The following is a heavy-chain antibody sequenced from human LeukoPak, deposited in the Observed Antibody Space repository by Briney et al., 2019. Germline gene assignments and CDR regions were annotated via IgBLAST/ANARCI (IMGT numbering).Heavy chain of an antibody. CDR2: IYSGGST. J-gene: IGHJ4*02. Sequence: GGSLRLSCAASGFTVSSNYMSWVRQAPGKGLEWVSVIYSGGSTYYADSVKGRFTISRDNSKNTVYLQMNSLRAEDTAVYYCAKAPFYYDSSGYYDYWGQGTLVTVSS. V-gene: IGHV3-66*02. CDR3: AKAPFYYDSSGYYDY. CDR1: GFTVSSNY. D-gene: IGHD3-22*01.